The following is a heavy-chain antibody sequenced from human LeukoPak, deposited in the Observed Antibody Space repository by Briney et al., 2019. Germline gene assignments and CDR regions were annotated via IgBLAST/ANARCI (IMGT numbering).Heavy chain of an antibody. CDR1: GGSVRRGNYY. D-gene: IGHD3-3*01. Sequence: SETLSLTCTVSGGSVRRGNYYWTWIRQPAGSGLEWIGRIYTSGTTDYNPSLRTRVTISVDASRNQFSLKLSSVTAADTAVYYCARVLLSNYDFWSGYSNWFDPWGQGTLVTVSS. V-gene: IGHV4-61*10. CDR3: ARVLLSNYDFWSGYSNWFDP. CDR2: IYTSGTT. J-gene: IGHJ5*02.